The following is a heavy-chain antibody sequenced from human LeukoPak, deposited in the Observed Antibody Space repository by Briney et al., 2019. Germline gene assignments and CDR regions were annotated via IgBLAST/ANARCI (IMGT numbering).Heavy chain of an antibody. D-gene: IGHD3-3*01. CDR2: ISSGSSAI. J-gene: IGHJ6*03. CDR1: GFTFTTYS. Sequence: GGSLRLSCEASGFTFTTYSMTWVRQAPGKGLEWVSIISSGSSAIFSADALKGRFTISRDDAKNLLYLQMNSLRAEDTAVYYCAREKYDFWSGPLYYLDVWGRGTTVTVSS. V-gene: IGHV3-21*01. CDR3: AREKYDFWSGPLYYLDV.